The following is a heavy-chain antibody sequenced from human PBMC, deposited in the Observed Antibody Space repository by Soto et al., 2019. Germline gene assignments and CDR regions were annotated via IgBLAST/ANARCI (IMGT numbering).Heavy chain of an antibody. J-gene: IGHJ6*03. D-gene: IGHD4-17*01. CDR2: INHSGST. Sequence: PSETLSLTCAVYGGASSGYYWSWIRHPPGKGLEWIGEINHSGSTNYNPSLKSRVTISVDTSKNQFSLKLSSVTAADTAVYYCVREDYVRKCYYDYYVVVWCNRRTFTVSS. CDR3: VREDYVRKCYYDYYVVV. V-gene: IGHV4-34*01. CDR1: GGASSGYY.